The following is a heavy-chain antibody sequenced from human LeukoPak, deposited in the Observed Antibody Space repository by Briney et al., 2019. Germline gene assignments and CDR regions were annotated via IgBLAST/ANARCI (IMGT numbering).Heavy chain of an antibody. CDR2: INSNSGGT. Sequence: GASVKVSCKASGYSFTSYGLTWVRQAPGQGLEWMGWINSNSGGTNYAQKFQGRVTMTRDTSISTAYMELSRLRSDDTAVYYCARAAMVGFDYWGQGTLVTVSS. CDR1: GYSFTSYG. V-gene: IGHV1-2*02. J-gene: IGHJ4*02. D-gene: IGHD5-18*01. CDR3: ARAAMVGFDY.